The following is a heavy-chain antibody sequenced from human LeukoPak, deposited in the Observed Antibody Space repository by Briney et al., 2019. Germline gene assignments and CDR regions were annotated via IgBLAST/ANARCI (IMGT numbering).Heavy chain of an antibody. J-gene: IGHJ3*02. V-gene: IGHV3-23*01. CDR1: GFTFSSYA. CDR2: ISGSGGST. Sequence: GGSLRLSCAASGFTFSSYAMSWVRQAPGKGLEWVSAISGSGGSTYYADSVKGRFTISRDNSKNTLYLQMNSLRAEDTAVYYCAKGSYDSTGYPYDAFDIWGQGTMVTVSS. CDR3: AKGSYDSTGYPYDAFDI. D-gene: IGHD3-22*01.